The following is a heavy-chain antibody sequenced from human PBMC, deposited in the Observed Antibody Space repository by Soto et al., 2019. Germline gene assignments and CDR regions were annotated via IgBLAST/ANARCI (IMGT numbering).Heavy chain of an antibody. D-gene: IGHD3-22*01. Sequence: SVKVSCKASGFTFPSSAVQWVRQARGQRLEWIGWIVVGSGNTNYAQKFQERVTITRDMSTSTAYMELSSLRSEDTAVYYCAPLFYDSSGYLFDYWGQGTLVTVSS. CDR3: APLFYDSSGYLFDY. V-gene: IGHV1-58*01. CDR1: GFTFPSSA. J-gene: IGHJ4*02. CDR2: IVVGSGNT.